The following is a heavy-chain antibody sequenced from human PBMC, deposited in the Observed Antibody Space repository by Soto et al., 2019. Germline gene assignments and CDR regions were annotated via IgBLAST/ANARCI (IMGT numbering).Heavy chain of an antibody. CDR2: ISHTGTT. CDR1: GDSISGSQW. Sequence: SETLSLTCAVSGDSISGSQWWSWVRLPPGKGLEWIGEISHTGTTNYNPSLKSRVTMSVDKPKNQFSLRLSSVTVADTATYYCAREVKSAAASDAFDIWGQGTVVTVSS. V-gene: IGHV4-4*02. J-gene: IGHJ3*02. CDR3: AREVKSAAASDAFDI. D-gene: IGHD2-15*01.